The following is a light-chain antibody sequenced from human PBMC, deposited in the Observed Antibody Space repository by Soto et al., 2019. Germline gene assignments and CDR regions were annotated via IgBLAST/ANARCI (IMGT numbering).Light chain of an antibody. J-gene: IGKJ1*01. CDR2: DAF. CDR3: QQYSSYWT. V-gene: IGKV1-5*01. Sequence: IRRTQSPSSLSASTGDRVTITCRASQSISSWLAWYQQKPGKAPKLLIYDAFNLESGVPSRFSGSGSGTEFTLTISSLQPDDFATYYCQQYSSYWTFGQGTKVDIK. CDR1: QSISSW.